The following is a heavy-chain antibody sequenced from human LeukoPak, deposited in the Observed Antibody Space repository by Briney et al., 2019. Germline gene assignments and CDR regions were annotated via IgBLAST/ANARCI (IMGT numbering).Heavy chain of an antibody. CDR3: ARDGSWYHYGMDV. J-gene: IGHJ6*02. CDR1: GPTFSSYA. V-gene: IGHV1-69*01. D-gene: IGHD6-13*01. CDR2: VIPIFGTA. Sequence: GSSVKVSCKASGPTFSSYAISWVRQAPGQELECMGGVIPIFGTANYAQKFQGRVTITADESTSTAYMELSSLRSEDTAVYYCARDGSWYHYGMDVWGQGTTVTVSS.